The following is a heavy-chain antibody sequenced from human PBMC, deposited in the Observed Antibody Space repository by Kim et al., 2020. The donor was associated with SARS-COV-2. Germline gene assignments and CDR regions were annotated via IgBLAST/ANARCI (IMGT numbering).Heavy chain of an antibody. CDR3: VRGPIAAAPLAFDI. V-gene: IGHV1-69*13. CDR2: IIPIFGTA. J-gene: IGHJ3*02. D-gene: IGHD6-13*01. CDR1: GGTFSSYA. Sequence: SVKVSCKASGGTFSSYAISWVRQAPGQGLEWMGGIIPIFGTANYAQKFQGRVTITADESTSTAYMELSSLRSEDTAVYYCVRGPIAAAPLAFDIWGQGTMVTVSS.